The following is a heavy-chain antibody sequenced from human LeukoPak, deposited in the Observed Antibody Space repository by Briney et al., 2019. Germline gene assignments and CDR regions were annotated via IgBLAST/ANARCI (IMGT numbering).Heavy chain of an antibody. V-gene: IGHV3-30*18. Sequence: QPGRSLRLSCAASGFTFSSYGMHWARQAPGKGLEWVAVISYVGSNKYYADSVKGRFTISSDNSKNTLYLQMNSLRAEDTAGYYCAKDQGRERYYYYGMDVWGKGTTVTVSS. CDR3: AKDQGRERYYYYGMDV. CDR2: ISYVGSNK. J-gene: IGHJ6*04. D-gene: IGHD3-10*01. CDR1: GFTFSSYG.